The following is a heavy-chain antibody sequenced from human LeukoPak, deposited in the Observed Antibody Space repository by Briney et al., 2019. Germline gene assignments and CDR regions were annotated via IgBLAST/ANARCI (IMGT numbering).Heavy chain of an antibody. V-gene: IGHV3-43*02. D-gene: IGHD4-17*01. CDR3: ATALRYGAFYYYYGMDV. J-gene: IGHJ6*02. Sequence: GVSLRLSCAASGFTFNDYAIHWVRQAPGKGLEWVSLISGDGSTYYADSVKGRFTISRDNSRNALYLQVSSLRTEDTALYYCATALRYGAFYYYYGMDVWGQGTTVTVSS. CDR1: GFTFNDYA. CDR2: ISGDGST.